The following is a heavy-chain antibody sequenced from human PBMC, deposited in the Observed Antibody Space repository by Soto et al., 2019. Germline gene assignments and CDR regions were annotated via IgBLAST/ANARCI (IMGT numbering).Heavy chain of an antibody. CDR3: ARGITLPTPLDY. Sequence: ASVKVSCKASGYTFTSYAMHWVRQAPGQRLEWMGWINAGNGNTKYSQRFQGRVTITRDTSASTAYMELSSLRSEDTAVYYCARGITLPTPLDYWGQGTLVTVSS. CDR1: GYTFTSYA. CDR2: INAGNGNT. D-gene: IGHD1-20*01. V-gene: IGHV1-3*01. J-gene: IGHJ4*02.